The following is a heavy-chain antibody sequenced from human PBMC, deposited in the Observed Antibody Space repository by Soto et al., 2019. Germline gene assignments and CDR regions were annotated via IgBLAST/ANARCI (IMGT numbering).Heavy chain of an antibody. CDR2: IRDKAHSYTT. Sequence: EVQLVESGGGLVQPGGSLRLSCAASGFTFSDHYMDWVRQVPGKGLEWVGRIRDKAHSYTTEYAASVKGRFTISRDDSKTSLYLQMNSLKTEDTAVYYCARPHGTTYYGSYCENWGQGTLGTVSS. V-gene: IGHV3-72*01. D-gene: IGHD3-22*01. CDR1: GFTFSDHY. J-gene: IGHJ4*02. CDR3: ARPHGTTYYGSYCEN.